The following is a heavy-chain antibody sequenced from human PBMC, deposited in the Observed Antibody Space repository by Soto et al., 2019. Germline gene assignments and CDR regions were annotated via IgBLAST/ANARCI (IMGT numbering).Heavy chain of an antibody. D-gene: IGHD3-16*01. CDR2: VHSSGIT. CDR3: ARGLTMGQLPSHFDH. Sequence: SEALSLTSTVSGGSVSNDNFYWIWIRHPPGKGLEWIGYVHSSGITNYNPSLKRRVTISVDTSRNQFSLRLSSVTAADTAVYYCARGLTMGQLPSHFDHWGQGTLVPVSS. V-gene: IGHV4-61*01. J-gene: IGHJ5*02. CDR1: GGSVSNDNFY.